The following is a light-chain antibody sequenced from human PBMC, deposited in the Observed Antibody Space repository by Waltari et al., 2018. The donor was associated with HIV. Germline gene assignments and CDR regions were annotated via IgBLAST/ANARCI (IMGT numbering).Light chain of an antibody. CDR1: SSDFGSYNL. Sequence: QSALTQPASVSGSPGQSITISRPGTSSDFGSYNLVSWYQQYPGKAPKLMIYEVSKRPSGVSNRFSGSKSGNTASLTISGLQAEDEADYYCCSYAGSSTLVFGGGTKLTVL. J-gene: IGLJ2*01. CDR2: EVS. V-gene: IGLV2-23*02. CDR3: CSYAGSSTLV.